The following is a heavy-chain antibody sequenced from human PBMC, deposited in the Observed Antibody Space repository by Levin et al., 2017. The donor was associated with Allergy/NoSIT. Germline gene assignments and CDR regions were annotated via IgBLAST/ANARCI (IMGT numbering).Heavy chain of an antibody. J-gene: IGHJ4*02. Sequence: PGESLKISCAASGFFFSSYDMHWVSQATGGGLEWVSAIDTGGDTYYAPSVKGRFTVSRENAEESLYLQMNSLRAGDTAVYFCVREGGGDSDIDPLDYWGQGTLVTVSS. D-gene: IGHD3-16*01. V-gene: IGHV3-13*04. CDR3: VREGGGDSDIDPLDY. CDR1: GFFFSSYD. CDR2: IDTGGDT.